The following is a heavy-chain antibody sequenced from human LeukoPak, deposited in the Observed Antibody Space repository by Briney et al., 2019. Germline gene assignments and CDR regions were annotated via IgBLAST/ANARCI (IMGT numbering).Heavy chain of an antibody. V-gene: IGHV3-23*01. CDR3: TRRSRDGYNCDY. CDR2: ISGSGGST. CDR1: GFTFSSYA. D-gene: IGHD5-24*01. Sequence: PGGSLRLSCAASGFTFSSYAMSWVRQAPGKGLEWVSAISGSGGSTYYADSVKGRFTISRDNAKNSLYLQMDSLRAEDTAVYYCTRRSRDGYNCDYWGQGTLVTVSS. J-gene: IGHJ4*02.